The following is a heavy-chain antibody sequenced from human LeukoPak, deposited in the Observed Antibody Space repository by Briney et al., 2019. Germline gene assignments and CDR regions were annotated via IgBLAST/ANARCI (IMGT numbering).Heavy chain of an antibody. CDR3: ARAVGCGGDCYSGSDSFDI. Sequence: SETLSLTCTVSGYSLSSGFYWGWIRQSPGKGLEWIGRIYTSGSTNYNPSLKSRVTMSVDTSKNQFSLKLSSVTAADTAVYYCARAVGCGGDCYSGSDSFDIWGQGTMVTVSS. CDR2: IYTSGST. V-gene: IGHV4-38-2*02. J-gene: IGHJ3*02. CDR1: GYSLSSGFY. D-gene: IGHD2-21*02.